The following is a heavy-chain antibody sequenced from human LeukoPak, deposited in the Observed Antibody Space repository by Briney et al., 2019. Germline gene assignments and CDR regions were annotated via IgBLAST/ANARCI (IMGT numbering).Heavy chain of an antibody. CDR2: ISYDGRNK. Sequence: PGGSLRLSCAASGFTFSSYALHWVRQAPGKGLEWVAVISYDGRNKYYADSVRGRFTISRDNSRSTLFLQMNSLRGEDTAIYYCATYRQVMLPFEAWGRGTLVTVSS. D-gene: IGHD5-18*01. CDR1: GFTFSSYA. V-gene: IGHV3-30*04. J-gene: IGHJ5*02. CDR3: ATYRQVMLPFEA.